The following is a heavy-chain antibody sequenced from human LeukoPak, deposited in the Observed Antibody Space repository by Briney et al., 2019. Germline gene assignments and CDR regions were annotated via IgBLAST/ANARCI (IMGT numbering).Heavy chain of an antibody. CDR2: FYYSGST. CDR1: GGTISGYY. CDR3: ARDNYSNSSYGMDV. Sequence: SETLSLTCTVSGGTISGYYWSWIRPPPGKGLEWIGYFYYSGSTNYNPSLKSRVTISVDTSKNQFSLKLSSVTAADTAVYYCARDNYSNSSYGMDVWGQGTTVTVSS. D-gene: IGHD4-11*01. J-gene: IGHJ6*02. V-gene: IGHV4-59*01.